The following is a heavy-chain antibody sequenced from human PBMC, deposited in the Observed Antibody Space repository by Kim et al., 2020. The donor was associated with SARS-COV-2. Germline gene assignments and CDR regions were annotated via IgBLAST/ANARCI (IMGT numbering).Heavy chain of an antibody. CDR3: MKGGWGAIWAR. D-gene: IGHD1-26*01. CDR1: GFTFSSYA. J-gene: IGHJ4*02. Sequence: GGSLRLSCTTSGFTFSSYAMTWVRQAPGKGLEWVSTIDGSGCTTYYVDSVKGRFTISRDNSKNTVFLQMTSLRADDTAVYYCMKGGWGAIWARWCQGTRV. V-gene: IGHV3-23*01. CDR2: IDGSGCTT.